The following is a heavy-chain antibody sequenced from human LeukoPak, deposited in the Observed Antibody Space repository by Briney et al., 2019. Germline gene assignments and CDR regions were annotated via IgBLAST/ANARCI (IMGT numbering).Heavy chain of an antibody. CDR1: GFTVSNNY. V-gene: IGHV3-23*01. Sequence: GGSLRLSCAASGFTVSNNYMSWVRQAPGKGLEWVSVISGSGGSTYYADSVKGRFTISRDNSKNTLFLQMNSLRAEDTAVYYCAKAGSWYYFDYWGQGTLVTVSS. J-gene: IGHJ4*02. CDR3: AKAGSWYYFDY. D-gene: IGHD6-13*01. CDR2: ISGSGGST.